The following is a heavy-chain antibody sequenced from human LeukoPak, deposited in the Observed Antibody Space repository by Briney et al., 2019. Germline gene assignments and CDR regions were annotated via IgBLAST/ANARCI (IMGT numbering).Heavy chain of an antibody. Sequence: SETLSLTCTVSGGSISSGSYYWSWIRQPAGKGLEWIGRIYTSGSTNYNPSLKSRVTISVDTSKNQFSLKLSSVTAADTAVYYCARGSVLRHFNYWGQGTLVTVSS. V-gene: IGHV4-61*02. J-gene: IGHJ4*02. CDR1: GGSISSGSYY. D-gene: IGHD3-3*01. CDR2: IYTSGST. CDR3: ARGSVLRHFNY.